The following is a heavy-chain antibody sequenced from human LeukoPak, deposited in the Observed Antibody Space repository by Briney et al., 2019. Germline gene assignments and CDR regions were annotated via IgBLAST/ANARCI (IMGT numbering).Heavy chain of an antibody. V-gene: IGHV4-61*01. J-gene: IGHJ5*02. CDR3: ARDRYRRNWFDP. CDR1: GGSISSGSYY. CDR2: IYYSGST. Sequence: SQTLSLTCTVSGGSISSGSYYWSWIRQPPGKGLEWIGYIYYSGSTNYNPSLKSRVTISVDTSKNQFSLKLSSVTAADTAVYYCARDRYRRNWFDPWGQGTLVTVSS. D-gene: IGHD3-16*02.